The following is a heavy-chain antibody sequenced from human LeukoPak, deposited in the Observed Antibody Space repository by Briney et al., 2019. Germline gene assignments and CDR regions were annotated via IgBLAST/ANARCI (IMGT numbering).Heavy chain of an antibody. CDR2: INPNSGGT. J-gene: IGHJ6*02. CDR3: ARVGGGYYDSSGYYGGPLNYYYGMDV. CDR1: GYTFTKYH. V-gene: IGHV1-2*02. Sequence: ASVKVSCKASGYTFTKYHVAWVRQAPGQGLEWMGWINPNSGGTNYAQKFQGRVTMTRDTSISTAYMELSRLRSDDTAVYYCARVGGGYYDSSGYYGGPLNYYYGMDVWGQGTTVTVSS. D-gene: IGHD3-22*01.